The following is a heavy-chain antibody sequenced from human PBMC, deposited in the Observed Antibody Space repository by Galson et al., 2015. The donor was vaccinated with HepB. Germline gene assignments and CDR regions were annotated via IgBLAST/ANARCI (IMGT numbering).Heavy chain of an antibody. V-gene: IGHV1-18*04. D-gene: IGHD2-15*01. J-gene: IGHJ5*02. CDR1: GYTFSSYS. CDR3: ARGVIVMMVDATQNNWFDP. Sequence: SVKVSCKASGYTFSSYSITWVRQAPGQGLEWMGWISAYDHYTNYAQKFQDRVTMTTDTSTSTAYMELRSLRSDDTAVYYCARGVIVMMVDATQNNWFDPWRKATRVTVSS. CDR2: ISAYDHYT.